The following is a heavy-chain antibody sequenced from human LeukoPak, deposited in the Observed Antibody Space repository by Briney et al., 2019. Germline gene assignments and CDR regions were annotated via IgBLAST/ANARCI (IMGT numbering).Heavy chain of an antibody. Sequence: SVKLSCKASGGTFSSYAISWVRHAPGQGIEWRGSIIPIFGTANYAQKFQGRVTITTDETTSTAYMELRSPRSADTAVYYCARGYRRSRYYFDYWGQGTLVTVSS. V-gene: IGHV1-69*05. CDR2: IIPIFGTA. CDR1: GGTFSSYA. D-gene: IGHD6-13*01. CDR3: ARGYRRSRYYFDY. J-gene: IGHJ4*02.